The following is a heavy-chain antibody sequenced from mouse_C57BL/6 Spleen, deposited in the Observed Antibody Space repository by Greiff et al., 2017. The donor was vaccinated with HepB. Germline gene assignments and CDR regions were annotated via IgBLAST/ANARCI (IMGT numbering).Heavy chain of an antibody. J-gene: IGHJ2*01. D-gene: IGHD1-1*01. CDR3: ARLDYYYFDY. V-gene: IGHV5-6*01. CDR2: ISSGGSYT. Sequence: DVHLVESGGDLVKPGGSLKLSCAASGFTFSSYGMSWVRQTPDKRLEWVATISSGGSYTYYPDSVKGRFTISRDNAKNTLYLQMSSLKSEDTAMYYCARLDYYYFDYWGQGTTLTVSS. CDR1: GFTFSSYG.